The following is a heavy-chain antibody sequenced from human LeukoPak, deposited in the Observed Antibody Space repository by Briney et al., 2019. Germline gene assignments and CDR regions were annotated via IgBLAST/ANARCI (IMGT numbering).Heavy chain of an antibody. D-gene: IGHD3-22*01. V-gene: IGHV1-18*01. Sequence: ASVKVSCKASGYTFTSYGISWVRQAPGQGLEWMGWISAYSGNTNYAQKLQGRVTMTTDTSTSTAYMELRSLRSDDTAVYYCARDGLLPRPGWYYYDSSGIDYWGQGTLVTVSS. J-gene: IGHJ4*02. CDR1: GYTFTSYG. CDR2: ISAYSGNT. CDR3: ARDGLLPRPGWYYYDSSGIDY.